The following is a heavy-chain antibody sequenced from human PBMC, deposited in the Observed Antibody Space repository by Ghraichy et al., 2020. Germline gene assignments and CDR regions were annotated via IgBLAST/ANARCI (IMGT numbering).Heavy chain of an antibody. V-gene: IGHV4-59*01. J-gene: IGHJ6*02. CDR2: IYYSGST. Sequence: SETLSLTCTVSGGSISSYYWSWIRQPPGKGLEWIGYIYYSGSTNYNPSLKSRVTISVDTSKNQFSLKLSSVTAADTAVYYCARDSPYYYGMDVWGQGTTVTVSS. CDR3: ARDSPYYYGMDV. CDR1: GGSISSYY.